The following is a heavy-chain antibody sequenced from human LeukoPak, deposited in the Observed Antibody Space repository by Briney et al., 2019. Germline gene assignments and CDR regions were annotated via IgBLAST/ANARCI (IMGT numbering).Heavy chain of an antibody. Sequence: GGSLRLSCAASGFTFSRYGMNWVHQAPGKGLEWVSAISDTGGNKYYADSVKGRFTISRDNPRNTLYLQVNSLRAEDTAIYYCAKRIQYSSSSAYFDYWGQGTLVTVSS. V-gene: IGHV3-23*01. CDR1: GFTFSRYG. CDR3: AKRIQYSSSSAYFDY. J-gene: IGHJ4*02. D-gene: IGHD6-6*01. CDR2: ISDTGGNK.